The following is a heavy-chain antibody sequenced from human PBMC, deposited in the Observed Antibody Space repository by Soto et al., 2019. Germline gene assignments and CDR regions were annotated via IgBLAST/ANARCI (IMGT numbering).Heavy chain of an antibody. CDR2: IYHSGST. V-gene: IGHV4-30-2*01. Sequence: SETLSLTCAVSGGSISSGGYSWSWIRQPPGKGLEWIGYIYHSGSTYYNPSLKSRVTISVDRSKNQFSLKLSSVTAADTAVYYCARGSRFGRRGYFDYWGQGTLVTVSS. CDR3: ARGSRFGRRGYFDY. D-gene: IGHD3-10*01. J-gene: IGHJ4*02. CDR1: GGSISSGGYS.